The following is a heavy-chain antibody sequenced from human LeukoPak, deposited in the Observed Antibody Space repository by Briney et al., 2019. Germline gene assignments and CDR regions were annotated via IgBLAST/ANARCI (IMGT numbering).Heavy chain of an antibody. CDR1: GFTVSSNF. Sequence: GGSLRLSCAASGFTVSSNFMSWVRPAPGKGLGWVSVIYSDGTTYYADSVKGRFTISGDNSRNTLYLQMNSLRPKDTAVYYWARLSRDVYFDDWGQGSLVSVSS. CDR2: IYSDGTT. V-gene: IGHV3-66*02. CDR3: ARLSRDVYFDD. J-gene: IGHJ4*02. D-gene: IGHD2-21*01.